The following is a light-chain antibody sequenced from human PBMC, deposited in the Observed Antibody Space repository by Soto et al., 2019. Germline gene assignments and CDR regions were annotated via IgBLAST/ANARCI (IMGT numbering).Light chain of an antibody. CDR3: CSYAGSYTFYV. V-gene: IGLV2-11*01. CDR2: DVS. Sequence: QSALTQPRSVSGSPGQSVTIPCSRTSSDVGYYSFVSWYQLHPGKAPKLMIYDVSKRPSGVPDRFSGSKSGNTASLTISGLQAEDEADYYCCSYAGSYTFYVFGTGTKLTVL. CDR1: SSDVGYYSF. J-gene: IGLJ1*01.